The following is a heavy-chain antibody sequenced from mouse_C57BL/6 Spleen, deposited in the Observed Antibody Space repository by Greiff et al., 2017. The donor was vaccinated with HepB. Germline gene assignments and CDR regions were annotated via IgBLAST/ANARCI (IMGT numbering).Heavy chain of an antibody. Sequence: QVQLQQSGPELVKPGASVKISCKASGYAFSSSWMNWVKQRPGKGLEWIGRIYPGDGDTNYNGKFKGKATLTADKSSSTAYMQLSSLTSEDSAVYFCARENPNYYGTAYWGQGTLVTVSA. CDR3: ARENPNYYGTAY. CDR2: IYPGDGDT. V-gene: IGHV1-82*01. CDR1: GYAFSSSW. J-gene: IGHJ3*01. D-gene: IGHD1-1*01.